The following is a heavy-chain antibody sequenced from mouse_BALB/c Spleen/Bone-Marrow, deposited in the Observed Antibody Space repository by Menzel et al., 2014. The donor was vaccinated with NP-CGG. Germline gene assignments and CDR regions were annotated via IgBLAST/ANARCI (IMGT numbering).Heavy chain of an antibody. CDR1: EYEFPSHD. V-gene: IGHV5-2*01. D-gene: IGHD1-1*01. CDR2: INSDGGST. Sequence: EVKLMESGGGLVQPGESLKLSCESNEYEFPSHDMSWVRKTPEKRLELVAAINSDGGSTYYPDTMERRFIISRDNSKKTLYLQTSSLRSEDTAFYYCARHGDYYGSSLFAYWGQGTLVTVSA. J-gene: IGHJ3*01. CDR3: ARHGDYYGSSLFAY.